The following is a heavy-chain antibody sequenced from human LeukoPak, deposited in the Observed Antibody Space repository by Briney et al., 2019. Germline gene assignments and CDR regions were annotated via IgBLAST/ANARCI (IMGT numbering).Heavy chain of an antibody. J-gene: IGHJ5*02. V-gene: IGHV4-61*01. D-gene: IGHD4-17*01. CDR1: GGSISSSSYY. CDR3: ARGGTTVTPGLLWFDP. CDR2: IYYSGST. Sequence: SETLSLTCTVSGGSISSSSYYWSWIRQPPGKGLEWIGYIYYSGSTKYNPSLKSRVTISVDTSKNQFSLKLSSVTAADTAVYYCARGGTTVTPGLLWFDPWGQGTLVTVSS.